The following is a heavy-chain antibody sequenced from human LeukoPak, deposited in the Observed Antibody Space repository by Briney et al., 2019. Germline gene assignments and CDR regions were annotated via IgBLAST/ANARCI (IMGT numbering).Heavy chain of an antibody. Sequence: GGSLRLSCAASGFTFSSYSMNWVRQAPGKGLDWVSSISSSSSYIYYADSVKGRFTISRDNAKNSLYLQMNSLRAEDTAVYYCARDQTVVWCGYYTPYNWFDPWGQGTLLTVSS. J-gene: IGHJ5*02. V-gene: IGHV3-21*01. CDR2: ISSSSSYI. CDR1: GFTFSSYS. CDR3: ARDQTVVWCGYYTPYNWFDP. D-gene: IGHD3-3*01.